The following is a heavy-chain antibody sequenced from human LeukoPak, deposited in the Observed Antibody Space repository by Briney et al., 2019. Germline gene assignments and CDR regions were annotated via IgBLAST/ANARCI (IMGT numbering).Heavy chain of an antibody. V-gene: IGHV3-30-3*01. J-gene: IGHJ4*02. CDR3: GRGSVGFGELNY. Sequence: GRSLRLSCAASGFTFSSFAMHCVPEAPGKGLEGGTVISYGGSNKFYTDSVKGRFTLSRDNSKNTLYLQMNSLRIEDTAVYYCGRGSVGFGELNYWGQGTLVTVSS. CDR1: GFTFSSFA. D-gene: IGHD3-10*01. CDR2: ISYGGSNK.